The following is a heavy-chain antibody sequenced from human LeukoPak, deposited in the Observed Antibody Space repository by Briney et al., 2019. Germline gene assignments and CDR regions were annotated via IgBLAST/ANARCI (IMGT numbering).Heavy chain of an antibody. D-gene: IGHD3-22*01. CDR1: GFTFSSYS. CDR3: ARGTRLGYDSSGYLVDY. V-gene: IGHV3-21*01. Sequence: GGSLRLSCAASGFTFSSYSMNWVRQAPGKGLEWVSSISSSSSYIYYADSVKSRFTISRDNAKNSLYLQMNSLRAEDTAVYYCARGTRLGYDSSGYLVDYWGQGTLVTVSS. J-gene: IGHJ4*02. CDR2: ISSSSSYI.